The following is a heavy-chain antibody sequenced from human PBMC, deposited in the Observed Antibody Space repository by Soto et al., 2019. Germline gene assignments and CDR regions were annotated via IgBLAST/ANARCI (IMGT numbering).Heavy chain of an antibody. J-gene: IGHJ4*02. Sequence: SHTLSLTCAISGDSVSSNSAALNWIRQSPSRGLEWLGRTYYRSKWYNDYAVSVKSRITINPDTSKNQFSLQLNSVTPEDTAVYYCAREYYYDSSGPCDYWGQGTMVTVSS. CDR2: TYYRSKWYN. D-gene: IGHD3-22*01. CDR1: GDSVSSNSAA. CDR3: AREYYYDSSGPCDY. V-gene: IGHV6-1*01.